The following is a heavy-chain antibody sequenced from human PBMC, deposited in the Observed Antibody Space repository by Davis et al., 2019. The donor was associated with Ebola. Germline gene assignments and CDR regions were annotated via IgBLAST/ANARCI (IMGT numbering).Heavy chain of an antibody. Sequence: PGGSLRLSCAASGFTFSDYYMSWIRQAPGKGLEWVSYISSSGSTIYYADSVKGRFTISRDNVKNSLYLRMNSLRVEDTALYHCASELFSTSDGSLFYYYGMDVWGQGTTVTVSS. CDR1: GFTFSDYY. CDR2: ISSSGSTI. D-gene: IGHD2-2*01. J-gene: IGHJ6*02. V-gene: IGHV3-11*01. CDR3: ASELFSTSDGSLFYYYGMDV.